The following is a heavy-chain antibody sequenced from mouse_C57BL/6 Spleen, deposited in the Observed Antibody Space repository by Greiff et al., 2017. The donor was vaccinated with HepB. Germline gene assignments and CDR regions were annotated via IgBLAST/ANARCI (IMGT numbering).Heavy chain of an antibody. CDR2: IDPSDSYT. CDR3: APLSYGSSYVFDY. Sequence: QVHVKQPGAELVKPGASVKLSCKASGYTFTSYWMQWVKQRPGQGLEWIGEIDPSDSYTNYNQKFKGKATLTVDTSSSTAYMQLSSLTSEDSAVYYCAPLSYGSSYVFDYWGQGTTLTVSS. D-gene: IGHD1-1*01. CDR1: GYTFTSYW. J-gene: IGHJ2*01. V-gene: IGHV1-50*01.